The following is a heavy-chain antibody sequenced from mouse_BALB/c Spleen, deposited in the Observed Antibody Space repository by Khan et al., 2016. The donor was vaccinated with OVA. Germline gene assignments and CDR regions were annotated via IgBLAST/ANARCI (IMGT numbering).Heavy chain of an antibody. CDR3: VRDGAYYMNDGWFAY. CDR1: GYTFTSYT. J-gene: IGHJ3*01. D-gene: IGHD2-14*01. Sequence: QVQLQQPGAELARPGASVKMSCKASGYTFTSYTIHWIKQRPGQGLEWIGYINPSNGYTNYNQKFKDKATLTADKSSTTAYMQLSSLTSDDSAVYNCVRDGAYYMNDGWFAYWGQGTLVTVSA. V-gene: IGHV1-4*01. CDR2: INPSNGYT.